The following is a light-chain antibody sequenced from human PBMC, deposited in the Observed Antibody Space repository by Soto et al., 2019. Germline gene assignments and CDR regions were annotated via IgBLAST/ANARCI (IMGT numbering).Light chain of an antibody. CDR2: DVS. V-gene: IGLV2-14*01. J-gene: IGLJ2*01. CDR1: SSDVGGYNY. CDR3: SSYTGSSTHVV. Sequence: QSALTQPASVSGSPGQSITISCSGTSSDVGGYNYVSWYQLHPGKAPKLMIYDVSKRPSGVSNRFSGSKSGNSASLTISGLRAEDEADYYCSSYTGSSTHVVFGGGTKVTVL.